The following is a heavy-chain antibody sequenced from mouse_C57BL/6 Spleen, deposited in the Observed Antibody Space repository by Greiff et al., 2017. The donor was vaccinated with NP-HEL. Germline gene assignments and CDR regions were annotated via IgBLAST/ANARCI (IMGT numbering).Heavy chain of an antibody. CDR2: IYPGSGST. CDR3: ARKGYASFDY. D-gene: IGHD2-10*02. J-gene: IGHJ2*01. Sequence: QVQLQQPGAELVKPGASVKMSCKASGYTFTSYWITWVKQRPGQGLEWIGDIYPGSGSTNYNEKFKSKATLTADTSSSTAYMQLSSLTSEDSAVYYCARKGYASFDYWGQGTTLTISS. V-gene: IGHV1-55*01. CDR1: GYTFTSYW.